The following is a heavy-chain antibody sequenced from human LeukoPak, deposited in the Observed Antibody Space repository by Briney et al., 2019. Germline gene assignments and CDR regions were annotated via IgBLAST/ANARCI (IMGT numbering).Heavy chain of an antibody. CDR3: ARDKVVPAANGLDYYYYMDV. CDR1: GFTFSSYE. J-gene: IGHJ6*03. V-gene: IGHV3-48*03. Sequence: GGSLRLSCAASGFTFSSYEMNWVRQAPGKGLEWVSYISSSGSTIYYADSVKGRFTISRDNAKNSLYLQMNSLRAEDTAVYYCARDKVVPAANGLDYYYYMDVWGKGTTVTVSS. D-gene: IGHD2-2*01. CDR2: ISSSGSTI.